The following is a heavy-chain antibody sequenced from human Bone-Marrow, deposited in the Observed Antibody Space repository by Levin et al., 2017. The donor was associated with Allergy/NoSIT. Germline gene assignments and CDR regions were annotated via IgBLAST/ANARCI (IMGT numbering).Heavy chain of an antibody. CDR3: ARDGDVVVVPSARRGAFDI. D-gene: IGHD2-2*01. Sequence: SQTLSLTCTVSGGSINSGSYYWNWIRHPAGKTLEWIGRIYTSGSTDYNPSLKSRVTISVDTSKNQFCLNLSSVSAADTAVYYCARDGDVVVVPSARRGAFDIWGQGTMVTVSS. V-gene: IGHV4-61*02. J-gene: IGHJ3*02. CDR1: GGSINSGSYY. CDR2: IYTSGST.